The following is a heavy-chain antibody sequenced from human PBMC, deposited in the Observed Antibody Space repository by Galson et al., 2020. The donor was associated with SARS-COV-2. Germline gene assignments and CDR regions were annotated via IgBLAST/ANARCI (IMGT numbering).Heavy chain of an antibody. CDR2: MYDSETR. Sequence: SETLSLTCSVSGGSMSRYSWVWIRQPPGKGLEWIGYMYDSETRHYNPSLKSRAAMSVDRSKNQFSLKLTSVTAADAAMYYCARLPSSWFNYFDKWGQGILVNVSS. V-gene: IGHV4-59*08. CDR1: GGSMSRYS. J-gene: IGHJ4*02. CDR3: ARLPSSWFNYFDK. D-gene: IGHD6-13*01.